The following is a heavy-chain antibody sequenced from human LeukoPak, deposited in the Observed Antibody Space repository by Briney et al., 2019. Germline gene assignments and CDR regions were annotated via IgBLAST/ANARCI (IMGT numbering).Heavy chain of an antibody. CDR2: INHSGST. J-gene: IGHJ4*02. V-gene: IGHV4-34*01. D-gene: IGHD5-24*01. CDR3: ASGGEMATITLGYYFDY. CDR1: GGSFSGYY. Sequence: SETLSHTCAVYGGSFSGYYWSWIRQPPGEGLEWIGEINHSGSTNYNPSLKSRVTISVDTSKNQFSLKLSSVTAADTAVYYCASGGEMATITLGYYFDYWGQGTLVTVSS.